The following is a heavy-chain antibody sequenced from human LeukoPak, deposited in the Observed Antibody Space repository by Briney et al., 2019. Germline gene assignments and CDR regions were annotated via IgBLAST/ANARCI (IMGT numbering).Heavy chain of an antibody. V-gene: IGHV3-23*01. CDR1: GFTFGDYA. CDR2: ISGSGGST. D-gene: IGHD1-26*01. Sequence: GGSLRLSCTASGFTFGDYAMSWFRQAPGKVLEWVSDISGSGGSTYYADSVKGRFTISRDNSKNTMYLQMNSLRAEDTAVYYCARPSLHSGSYFDYWGQGTLVTVSS. J-gene: IGHJ4*02. CDR3: ARPSLHSGSYFDY.